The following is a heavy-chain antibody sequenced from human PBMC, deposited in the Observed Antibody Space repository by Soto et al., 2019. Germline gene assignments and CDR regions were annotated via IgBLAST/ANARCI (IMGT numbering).Heavy chain of an antibody. CDR3: ATQGLVGELLYWFGP. CDR1: GFTFSNYA. V-gene: IGHV3-23*01. D-gene: IGHD3-10*01. CDR2: ISNSGGST. Sequence: GGSLRLSCAASGFTFSNYAMSWVRQAPGKGLEWVSSISNSGGSTYYAGSGKGRFSISRDNSKGTLYLQMNSLRAEDAAFFHGATQGLVGELLYWFGPSGQGNRVTVSS. J-gene: IGHJ5*02.